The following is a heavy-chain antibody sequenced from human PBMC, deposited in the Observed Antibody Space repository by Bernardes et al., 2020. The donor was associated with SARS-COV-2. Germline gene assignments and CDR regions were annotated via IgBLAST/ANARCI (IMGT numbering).Heavy chain of an antibody. CDR2: ISRRSSYI. J-gene: IGHJ4*02. CDR3: ARAGSLVRGACDY. V-gene: IGHV3-21*01. D-gene: IGHD3-10*01. Sequence: GGSLRLSCVASGFTFSDYDMNWVRQAPGKGLECVSSISRRSSYIYYADSLKGRLTISRDNAKNSLHLQMDGLRAEDTAVYFCARAGSLVRGACDYWGQGTLVTVSS. CDR1: GFTFSDYD.